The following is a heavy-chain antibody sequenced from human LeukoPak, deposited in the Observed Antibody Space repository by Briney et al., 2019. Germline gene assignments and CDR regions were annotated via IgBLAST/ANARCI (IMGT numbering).Heavy chain of an antibody. D-gene: IGHD1-26*01. J-gene: IGHJ4*02. Sequence: GGSLRLSCETAGFTFSSYVMHWVRRTPGKGLVWVSRISHDGIISYADSVKGRFTISRDNAKNTLTLQMNSLRVEDTAVYYCARDRVGATDYFDYWGQGTLVTVSS. CDR3: ARDRVGATDYFDY. CDR2: ISHDGII. CDR1: GFTFSSYV. V-gene: IGHV3-74*01.